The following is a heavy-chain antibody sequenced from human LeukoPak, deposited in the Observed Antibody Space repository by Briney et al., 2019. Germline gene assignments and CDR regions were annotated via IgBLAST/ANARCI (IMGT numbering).Heavy chain of an antibody. Sequence: QPGGSLRLSCAASGFTYSIYEMNWVRQAPGKGLEWVSYISSSGRSIYYADSVKGRFTISRDNAKNSLYLQMNSLRAEDTAVYYCAKTINVDYCRGGSCFQNSYYHGMDVWGQGTTVTVSS. CDR3: AKTINVDYCRGGSCFQNSYYHGMDV. J-gene: IGHJ6*02. CDR1: GFTYSIYE. V-gene: IGHV3-48*03. CDR2: ISSSGRSI. D-gene: IGHD2-15*01.